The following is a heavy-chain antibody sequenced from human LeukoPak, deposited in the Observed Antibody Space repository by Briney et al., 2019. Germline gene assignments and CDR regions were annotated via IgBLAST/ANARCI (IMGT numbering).Heavy chain of an antibody. Sequence: GGSLRLSCAASGFTFSSFGMHWVRQAPGKGLEWVAIISYDGGPKYYADSVKGRFTISRDNSKNTLYLQMNSLRAEDTAVYYCARDQRIRLGELSDYWGQGTLVTVSS. D-gene: IGHD3-16*02. CDR1: GFTFSSFG. CDR3: ARDQRIRLGELSDY. CDR2: ISYDGGPK. J-gene: IGHJ4*02. V-gene: IGHV3-30*03.